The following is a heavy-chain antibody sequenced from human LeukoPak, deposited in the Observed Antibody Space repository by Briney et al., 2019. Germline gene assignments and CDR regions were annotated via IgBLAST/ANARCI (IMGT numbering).Heavy chain of an antibody. D-gene: IGHD6-13*01. CDR3: AGASIAAAGYWFDP. CDR1: GFTFTSYD. Sequence: ASVKVSCKASGFTFTSYDINWVRQATGQGLEWMGWMNPNSGNTGYAQKFQGRVTMTRNTSISTAYMELSSLRSEDTAVYYCAGASIAAAGYWFDPWGQGTLVTVSS. V-gene: IGHV1-8*01. CDR2: MNPNSGNT. J-gene: IGHJ5*02.